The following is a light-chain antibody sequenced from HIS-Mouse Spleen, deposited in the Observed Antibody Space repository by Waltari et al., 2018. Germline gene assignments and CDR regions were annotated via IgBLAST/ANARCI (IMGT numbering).Light chain of an antibody. CDR3: QSADSSGTYNVV. V-gene: IGLV3-25*03. Sequence: SYELTQPPSVSVSPGQTARITCSGDALPTQYAYWYQQKPGQAPVLVIYKDSERPSGIPERFSGSSSGTTVTLTISGVQAEDEADYYCQSADSSGTYNVVFGGGTKLTVL. CDR1: ALPTQY. CDR2: KDS. J-gene: IGLJ2*01.